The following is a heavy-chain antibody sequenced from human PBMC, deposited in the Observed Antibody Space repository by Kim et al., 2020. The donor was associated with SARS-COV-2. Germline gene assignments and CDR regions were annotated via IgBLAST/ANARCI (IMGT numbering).Heavy chain of an antibody. J-gene: IGHJ6*02. D-gene: IGHD3-16*01. Sequence: ASVKVSCKASGYTFTSYSFTWVRQAPGQGLEGMGWISAYNGNTNYAPKLQGGNTNNAQKLQGRVTMTTDTSTSTAYMELRSLRSDDTAVYYCARWGYYDYGMDVGGQGTTVTVSS. CDR3: ARWGYYDYGMDV. V-gene: IGHV1-18*01. CDR2: ISAYNGNT. CDR1: GYTFTSYS.